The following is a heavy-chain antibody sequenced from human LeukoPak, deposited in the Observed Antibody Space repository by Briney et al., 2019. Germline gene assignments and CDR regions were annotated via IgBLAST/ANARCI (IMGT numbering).Heavy chain of an antibody. CDR1: VYTFTTYG. CDR3: ARAAMDLHYFDY. J-gene: IGHJ4*02. D-gene: IGHD5-18*01. Sequence: ASVKVSCKASVYTFTTYGISWVRQAPGQGLEWIGWISAYNGNTNYPQNLQGRVTMTTDTSTGTAYMELRSLRSDDTALYYCARAAMDLHYFDYWGQGTLVTVSS. CDR2: ISAYNGNT. V-gene: IGHV1-18*01.